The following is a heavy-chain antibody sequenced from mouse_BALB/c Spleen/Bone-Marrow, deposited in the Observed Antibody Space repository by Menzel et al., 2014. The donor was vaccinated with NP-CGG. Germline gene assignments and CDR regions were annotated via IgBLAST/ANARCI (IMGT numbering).Heavy chain of an antibody. Sequence: QVQLQQSGPQLVRPGASVKISCKASGYSFTSYWMHWVKQRPGQGLEWIGMIDPSDSETRLNQKFKDKATLTVDKSSITAYMQLSSPTSEDSAVYYCASPSDGNPFAYWGQGTLVTVSA. CDR1: GYSFTSYW. CDR3: ASPSDGNPFAY. CDR2: IDPSDSET. J-gene: IGHJ3*01. D-gene: IGHD2-1*01. V-gene: IGHV1S126*01.